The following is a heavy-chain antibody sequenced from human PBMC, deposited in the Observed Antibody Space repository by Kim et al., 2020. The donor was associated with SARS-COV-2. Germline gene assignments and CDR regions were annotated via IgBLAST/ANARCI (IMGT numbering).Heavy chain of an antibody. J-gene: IGHJ4*02. V-gene: IGHV1-3*01. Sequence: YSQKCQGRVTITRDTSASTAYMELSSLRSEDTAVYYCARDYGDYVQYFDYWGQGTLVTVSS. CDR3: ARDYGDYVQYFDY. D-gene: IGHD4-17*01.